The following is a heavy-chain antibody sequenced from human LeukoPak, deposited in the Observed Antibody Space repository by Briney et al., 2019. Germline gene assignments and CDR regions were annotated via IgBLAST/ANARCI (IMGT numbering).Heavy chain of an antibody. Sequence: SETLSLTCTVSGGSISSGGYYWSWIRQHPGKGLEWIGYIYYSGSTYYNPSLKSRVTISVDTSKNQFSLKLSSVTAADTAVYYCARFHIAVVPAAMWFDPWGQGTLVTVSS. D-gene: IGHD2-2*01. CDR3: ARFHIAVVPAAMWFDP. CDR2: IYYSGST. V-gene: IGHV4-31*03. CDR1: GGSISSGGYY. J-gene: IGHJ5*02.